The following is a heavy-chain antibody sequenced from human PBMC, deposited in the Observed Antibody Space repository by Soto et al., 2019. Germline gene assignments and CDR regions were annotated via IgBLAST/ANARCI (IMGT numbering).Heavy chain of an antibody. Sequence: PGGSLRLSCAASGFTFSNYAMSWVRQAPGKGLEWVSTIRGSGGSTYYADSVKGRFTISRDNSKNALYLQMNSLRAEDTAVYYCAKAPRVLRFLEWPPNSYYYMDVWGKGTTVTVSS. CDR2: IRGSGGST. D-gene: IGHD3-3*01. CDR1: GFTFSNYA. J-gene: IGHJ6*03. CDR3: AKAPRVLRFLEWPPNSYYYMDV. V-gene: IGHV3-23*01.